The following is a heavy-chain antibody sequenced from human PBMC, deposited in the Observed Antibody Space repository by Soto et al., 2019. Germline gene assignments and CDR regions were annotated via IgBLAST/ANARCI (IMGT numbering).Heavy chain of an antibody. V-gene: IGHV3-23*01. CDR1: GFTLSSYA. D-gene: IGHD6-19*01. J-gene: IGHJ4*02. CDR3: VKGHMYSSGCRDS. CDR2: ISGSGGST. Sequence: GGSVGLSCAAPGFTLSSYAMTWARQAPGKGLEWVSAISGSGGSTYYAASVKGRSTISRDTSKHTLYLQMSGLRADDTAVYYCVKGHMYSSGCRDSWSQGTLVTGSS.